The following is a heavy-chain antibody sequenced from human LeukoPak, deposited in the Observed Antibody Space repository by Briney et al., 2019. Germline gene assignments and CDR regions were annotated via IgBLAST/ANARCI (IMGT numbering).Heavy chain of an antibody. J-gene: IGHJ4*02. V-gene: IGHV1-58*02. Sequence: SVKVSCKASGFTFTSSAMQWVRQARGQRLEWIGWIVVGSGNTNYAQKFQERDTITRDMSTSTAYMELSSLRSEDTAVYYCAATSLRYFDWLLQFDYWGQGTLVTVSS. CDR2: IVVGSGNT. D-gene: IGHD3-9*01. CDR1: GFTFTSSA. CDR3: AATSLRYFDWLLQFDY.